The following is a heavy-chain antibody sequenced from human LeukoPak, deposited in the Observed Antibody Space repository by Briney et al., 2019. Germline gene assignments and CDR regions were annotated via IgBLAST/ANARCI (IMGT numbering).Heavy chain of an antibody. J-gene: IGHJ4*02. Sequence: GESLKISCKGSGYSFTSYWIGWVRQMPGKGLEWMGIIYPGDSDTRYSPSFQGQVTISADKSIGTAYLQWSSLKASDTAMYYCARPILDFWSGYSLDYWGQGALVTVSS. CDR1: GYSFTSYW. V-gene: IGHV5-51*01. D-gene: IGHD3-3*01. CDR3: ARPILDFWSGYSLDY. CDR2: IYPGDSDT.